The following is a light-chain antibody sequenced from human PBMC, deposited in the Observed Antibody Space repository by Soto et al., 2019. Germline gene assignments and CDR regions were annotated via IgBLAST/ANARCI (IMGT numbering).Light chain of an antibody. J-gene: IGLJ1*01. V-gene: IGLV2-14*03. CDR2: DVS. CDR3: SSYASSSTYV. Sequence: QSVLTQPASVSESPGQSITISCTGTSSDVGGYNYVSWYQQHPGKAPKLMLYDVSNRPSGVSNRFSGSKSGNSASLTISGLQAEDEADYYCSSYASSSTYVFGTGTKVTVL. CDR1: SSDVGGYNY.